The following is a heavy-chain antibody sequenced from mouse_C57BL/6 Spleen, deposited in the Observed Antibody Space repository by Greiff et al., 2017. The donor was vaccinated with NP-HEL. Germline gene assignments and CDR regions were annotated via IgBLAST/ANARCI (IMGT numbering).Heavy chain of an antibody. CDR2: ISTYYGDA. J-gene: IGHJ1*03. D-gene: IGHD1-1*01. CDR1: GYTFTDYA. CDR3: ARYFITTVDWYFDV. V-gene: IGHV1-67*01. Sequence: VQGVESGPELVRPGVSVKISCKGSGYTFTDYAMHWVKQSHAKSLEWIGVISTYYGDASYNQKFKDKATMTVDKSSSTAYMELARLTSEDSAVYYCARYFITTVDWYFDVWGTGTTVTVSS.